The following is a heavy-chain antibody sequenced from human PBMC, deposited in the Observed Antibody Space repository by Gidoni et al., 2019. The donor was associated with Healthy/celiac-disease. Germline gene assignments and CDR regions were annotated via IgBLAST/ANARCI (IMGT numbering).Heavy chain of an antibody. CDR1: GFSFTSYW. D-gene: IGHD7-27*01. V-gene: IGHV5-51*01. Sequence: EVQLVQSGAEVNKPAASLKISCMGSGFSFTSYWIGWVRQMPGKGLEWMGIIYPGASDTRYSPSFQGQVTISADKSISTAYLQWSSLKASDTAMYYCARSQEGTGVSAELGYWGQGTLVTVSS. J-gene: IGHJ4*02. CDR3: ARSQEGTGVSAELGY. CDR2: IYPGASDT.